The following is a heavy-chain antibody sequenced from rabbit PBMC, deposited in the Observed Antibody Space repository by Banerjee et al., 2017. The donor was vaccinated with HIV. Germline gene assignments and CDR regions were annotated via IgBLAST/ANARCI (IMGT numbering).Heavy chain of an antibody. Sequence: QEQLEESGGDLVKPGGTLTLTCKASGIDFSSDYYMCWVRQAPGKGLEWIASIYTGSGSTYYASWAKGRFTISKTSSTTVTLQMTSLTAADTATYFCAGDPWSGWNLWGQGTLVTVS. D-gene: IGHD4-1*01. CDR1: GIDFSSDYY. J-gene: IGHJ4*01. CDR3: AGDPWSGWNL. V-gene: IGHV1S45*01. CDR2: IYTGSGST.